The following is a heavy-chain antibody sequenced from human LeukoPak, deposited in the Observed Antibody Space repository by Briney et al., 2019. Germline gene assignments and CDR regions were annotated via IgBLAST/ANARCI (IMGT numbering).Heavy chain of an antibody. Sequence: GSSVTVSCKASGATFSSYAISWVRQAPGQGLEWMGRIIPYLGIANYAQKFQGRVTIPADKSTSTAYMELSSLRSEDTAVYYCAREVLAQGIAAAGALFDYWGQGTLVTVSS. CDR2: IIPYLGIA. J-gene: IGHJ4*02. D-gene: IGHD6-13*01. CDR3: AREVLAQGIAAAGALFDY. CDR1: GATFSSYA. V-gene: IGHV1-69*04.